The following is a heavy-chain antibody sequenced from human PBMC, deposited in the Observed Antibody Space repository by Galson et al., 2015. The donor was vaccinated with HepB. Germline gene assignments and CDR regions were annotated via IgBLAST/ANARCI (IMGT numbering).Heavy chain of an antibody. CDR1: GYTFTSYA. Sequence: SVKVSCKASGYTFTSYAMHWVRQAPGQRLERMGWINAGNGNTKYSQKFQGRVTITRDTSASTAFMELSSLRSEDTAVYYCARDHGYSSRKRSNWFDPWGQGTLVTVSS. V-gene: IGHV1-3*01. J-gene: IGHJ5*02. CDR2: INAGNGNT. D-gene: IGHD6-13*01. CDR3: ARDHGYSSRKRSNWFDP.